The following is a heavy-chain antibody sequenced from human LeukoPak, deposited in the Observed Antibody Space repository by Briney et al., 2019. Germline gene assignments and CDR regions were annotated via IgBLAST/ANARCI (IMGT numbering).Heavy chain of an antibody. D-gene: IGHD3-10*01. J-gene: IGHJ4*02. CDR3: ARDYLGFGESGFDY. Sequence: GGSLRLSCAVSGFSFSDHNMNWVRQAPGKGLEWVASISSRSNYIYYADSLKGRVTVSRDNARNSLFLQMTSLRAEDTAVYYCARDYLGFGESGFDYWGQGTLVTASS. CDR2: ISSRSNYI. CDR1: GFSFSDHN. V-gene: IGHV3-21*01.